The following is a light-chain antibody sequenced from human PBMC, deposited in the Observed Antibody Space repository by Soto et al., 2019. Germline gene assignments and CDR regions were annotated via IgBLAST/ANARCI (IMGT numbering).Light chain of an antibody. CDR3: QQSYSTPRT. J-gene: IGKJ1*01. V-gene: IGKV1-39*01. CDR2: AES. CDR1: QSISNY. Sequence: DIQMTQSPSSLSETVGDRVTITCRASQSISNYLNWYQQKPGKAPKLLMFAESSLQSGVPSRFSGGGSGTDFTLTISSLQPEDFATYYCQQSYSTPRTFGQGTKVEIK.